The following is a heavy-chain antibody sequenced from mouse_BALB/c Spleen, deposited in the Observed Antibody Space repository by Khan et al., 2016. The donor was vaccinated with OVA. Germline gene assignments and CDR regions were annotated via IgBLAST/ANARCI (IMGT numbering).Heavy chain of an antibody. Sequence: QVQLKESGPGLVAPSQSLSITCTISGFSLTNYGVHWVRQPPGKGLEWLVVIWSDGSTTYYSPLKSSLTISKDNSKSQVFLKMNSLQTDDTAMYFCARQPYYHYNIMDYWGQGTSVTVSS. CDR1: GFSLTNYG. CDR3: ARQPYYHYNIMDY. J-gene: IGHJ4*01. CDR2: IWSDGST. D-gene: IGHD2-10*01. V-gene: IGHV2-6-1*01.